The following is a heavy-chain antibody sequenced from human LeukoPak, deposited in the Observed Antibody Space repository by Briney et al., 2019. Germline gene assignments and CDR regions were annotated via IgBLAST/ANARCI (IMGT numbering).Heavy chain of an antibody. CDR2: ISSSGSTI. CDR1: GFTFSDYY. J-gene: IGHJ3*02. CDR3: ASRLVLLWFGDPSGDAFDI. Sequence: SGGSLRLSCAASGFTFSDYYMSWIRQAPGKGLEWVSYISSSGSTIYYADSVKGRFTISRDNAKNSLYLQMNSLRAEDTAVYYCASRLVLLWFGDPSGDAFDIWDQGTMVTVSS. D-gene: IGHD3-10*01. V-gene: IGHV3-11*01.